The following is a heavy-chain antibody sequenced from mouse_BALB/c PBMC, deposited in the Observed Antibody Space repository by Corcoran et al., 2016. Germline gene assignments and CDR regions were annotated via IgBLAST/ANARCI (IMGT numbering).Heavy chain of an antibody. J-gene: IGHJ1*01. V-gene: IGHV14-3*02. D-gene: IGHD4-1*01. CDR1: GFNIKDTY. CDR2: IDPANGNT. CDR3: AIWDWYFDV. Sequence: EVQLQQSGAELVKPVASVKLSCTAAGFNIKDTYMHWVQQRPEQGLEWIGRIDPANGNTKYDPKFQGKATITADTSANTAYLQLSSLTSEDTAVYYCAIWDWYFDVWGAGTAATVSS.